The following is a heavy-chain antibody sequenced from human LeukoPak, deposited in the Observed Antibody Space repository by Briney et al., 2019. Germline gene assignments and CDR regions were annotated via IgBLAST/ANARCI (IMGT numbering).Heavy chain of an antibody. V-gene: IGHV4-39*07. CDR2: IYYSGST. Sequence: SETLSLTCTVSGGSISSSSYYWGWIRQPPGKGLEWIGSIYYSGSTYYNPCLKSRVTISVDTSKNQFSLKLSSVTAAGPAVYYCARGIAVAGRVYYYGMDVGGQGPTVTVSS. CDR3: ARGIAVAGRVYYYGMDV. J-gene: IGHJ6*02. CDR1: GGSISSSSYY. D-gene: IGHD6-19*01.